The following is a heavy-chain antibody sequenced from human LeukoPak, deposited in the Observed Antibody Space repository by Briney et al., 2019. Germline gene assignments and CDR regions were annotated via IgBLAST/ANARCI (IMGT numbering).Heavy chain of an antibody. V-gene: IGHV4-59*08. J-gene: IGHJ5*02. D-gene: IGHD4-11*01. CDR1: GGSISSYY. Sequence: SETLSLTCTVSGGSISSYYWSWIRQPPGKGLEWIGYIYYSGSTNYNPSLKSRVTISVDTSKNQFSLKLSSVTAADTAVYYCARPNTVTTPNDWFDPWGQGTLVTVSS. CDR2: IYYSGST. CDR3: ARPNTVTTPNDWFDP.